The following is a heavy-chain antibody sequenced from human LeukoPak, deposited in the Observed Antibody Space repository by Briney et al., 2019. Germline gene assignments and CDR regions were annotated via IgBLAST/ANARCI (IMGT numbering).Heavy chain of an antibody. J-gene: IGHJ3*02. D-gene: IGHD1-7*01. Sequence: PGGSLTLSCAASGFTFNSYAMIWLRQAPGKGLEWVSYISGSVGGGSAYYPDSVKGRFTISRDNSKNTLYLQLNSLGAEDTAVYYCARTTSDAFDIWGQGTMATVSS. CDR3: ARTTSDAFDI. CDR2: ISGSVGGGSA. CDR1: GFTFNSYA. V-gene: IGHV3-23*01.